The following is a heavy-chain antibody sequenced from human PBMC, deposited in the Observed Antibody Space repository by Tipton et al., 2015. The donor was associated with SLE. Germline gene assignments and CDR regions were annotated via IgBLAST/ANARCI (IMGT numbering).Heavy chain of an antibody. CDR1: GGTFSTFA. Sequence: QLVQSGAEVKKPGSSVKVSCKASGGTFSTFAISWVRQAPGQGLEWMGGIIPMFATPNYAQKFRGRVTITADESTSTVFMELSSLRSEVTAVFFCARDRGGYYDPSAYSERFDTWGQGTLFTVSS. CDR2: IIPMFATP. J-gene: IGHJ4*02. V-gene: IGHV1-69*01. D-gene: IGHD3-22*01. CDR3: ARDRGGYYDPSAYSERFDT.